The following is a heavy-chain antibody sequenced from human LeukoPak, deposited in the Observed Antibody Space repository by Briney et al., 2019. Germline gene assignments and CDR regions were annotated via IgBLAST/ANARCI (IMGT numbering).Heavy chain of an antibody. V-gene: IGHV3-73*01. J-gene: IGHJ6*03. CDR1: GFTFSGSA. CDR2: IRSKANSYAT. CDR3: TREYYYDSSGYYYYYYYMDV. D-gene: IGHD3-22*01. Sequence: PGGSLRLSCAASGFTFSGSAMHWVRQASGKGPEWVGRIRSKANSYATAYAASAKGRFTISRDDSKNTAYLQMNSLKTEDTAVYYCTREYYYDSSGYYYYYYYMDVWGKGTTVTVSS.